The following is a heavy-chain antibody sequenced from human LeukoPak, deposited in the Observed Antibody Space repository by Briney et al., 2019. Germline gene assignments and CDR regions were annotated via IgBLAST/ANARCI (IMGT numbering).Heavy chain of an antibody. Sequence: GASVKVSCKASGYTFTGYYMHWVRQAPGQGLEWMGWINPNSGGTNYAQKLQGRVTMTTDTSTSTAYMELRSLRSDDTAVYYCAREYVDSSGYYLYYYYYGMDVWGQGTTVTVSS. CDR1: GYTFTGYY. CDR2: INPNSGGT. V-gene: IGHV1-2*02. CDR3: AREYVDSSGYYLYYYYYGMDV. J-gene: IGHJ6*02. D-gene: IGHD3-22*01.